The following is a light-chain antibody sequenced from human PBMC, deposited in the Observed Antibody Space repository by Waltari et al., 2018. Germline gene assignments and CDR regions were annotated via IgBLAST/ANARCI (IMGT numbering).Light chain of an antibody. V-gene: IGKV1-5*03. J-gene: IGKJ4*01. CDR2: EAS. CDR3: QQCNIYLLT. Sequence: DIQMTQSPSTLSASVGDRVTITCRASQSIGSSLAWYQQKPGKAPKVVIYEASSLESGVPSRFSGSGSGTEFTLTISSLQPDDFATYYCQQCNIYLLTFGGGTRVEIK. CDR1: QSIGSS.